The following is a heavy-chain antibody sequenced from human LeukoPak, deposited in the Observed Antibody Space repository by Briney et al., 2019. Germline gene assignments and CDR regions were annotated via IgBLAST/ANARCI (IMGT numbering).Heavy chain of an antibody. D-gene: IGHD4-17*01. CDR2: ISYDGSNK. Sequence: GGSLRLSCAASGFTFSSYAMHWVRQAPGKGLEWVAVISYDGSNKYYADSVKGRFTISRDNSKNTLYLQMNSLRAEDTAVYYCARRDYGDYGAFDIWGQGTMVTVSS. CDR3: ARRDYGDYGAFDI. CDR1: GFTFSSYA. V-gene: IGHV3-30*04. J-gene: IGHJ3*02.